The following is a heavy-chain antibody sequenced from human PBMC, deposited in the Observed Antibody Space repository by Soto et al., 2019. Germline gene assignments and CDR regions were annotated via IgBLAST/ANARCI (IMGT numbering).Heavy chain of an antibody. Sequence: EVQLLESGGGLVQPGGSLRLSCAAPGFTFSSIPMGGVGRVQGKGLEWVSAISGSGGSTYYADSVKGRFTISRDNSKNTLYLQMNSLRAEDTAVYYCARRGPGTYFDYWGQGTLVTVSS. J-gene: IGHJ4*02. V-gene: IGHV3-23*01. CDR1: GFTFSSIP. D-gene: IGHD6-13*01. CDR3: ARRGPGTYFDY. CDR2: ISGSGGST.